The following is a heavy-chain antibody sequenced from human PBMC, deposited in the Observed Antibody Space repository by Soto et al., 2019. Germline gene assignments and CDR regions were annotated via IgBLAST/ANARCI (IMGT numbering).Heavy chain of an antibody. CDR1: GYTFTSYY. Sequence: ASVKVSCKASGYTFTSYYMHWVRQAPGQGLEWMGIINPSGGSTSYAQKFQGRVTMTRDTSTSTVYMELSSLRSEDTAVYYCAREGSIAAAGTHWFDPWGQGTLVTVSS. J-gene: IGHJ5*02. CDR2: INPSGGST. D-gene: IGHD6-13*01. V-gene: IGHV1-46*01. CDR3: AREGSIAAAGTHWFDP.